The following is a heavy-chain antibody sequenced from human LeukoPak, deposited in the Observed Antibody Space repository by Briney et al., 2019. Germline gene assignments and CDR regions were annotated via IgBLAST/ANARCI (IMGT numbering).Heavy chain of an antibody. CDR3: ARDQKDIVVVVAATYYYGMDV. J-gene: IGHJ6*02. D-gene: IGHD2-15*01. CDR2: ISSSSSYI. Sequence: PGGSLRLSCAASGFTFSSYSMNWVRQAPGKGLEWVSSISSSSSYIYYADSVKGRFTISRDNAKNSLYLQMNSLRAEDTAVYYCARDQKDIVVVVAATYYYGMDVWGQGTTVTVSS. CDR1: GFTFSSYS. V-gene: IGHV3-21*01.